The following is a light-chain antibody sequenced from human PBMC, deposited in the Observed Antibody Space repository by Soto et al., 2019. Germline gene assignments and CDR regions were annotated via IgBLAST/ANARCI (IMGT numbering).Light chain of an antibody. CDR2: DDN. Sequence: QSVLTQPPSVSAAPGQDVTISCSGSSSNLAYNSLSWYQQLPGTAPKLLIYDDNKRPSGIPAQFSGSKSGTSATLGITGLETGDEADYYCGAWDDSLNVYVFGSGTKLTVL. J-gene: IGLJ1*01. V-gene: IGLV1-51*01. CDR1: SSNLAYNS. CDR3: GAWDDSLNVYV.